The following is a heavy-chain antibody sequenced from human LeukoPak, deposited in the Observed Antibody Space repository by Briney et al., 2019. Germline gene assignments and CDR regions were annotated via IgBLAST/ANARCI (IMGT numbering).Heavy chain of an antibody. CDR2: ISGSGGST. J-gene: IGHJ6*02. CDR3: VKGFRKSKYYYYYGMDV. V-gene: IGHV3-23*01. Sequence: PGGSLRLSCAASGFTFSSYAMSWVRQAPGKGLEWVSAISGSGGSTHFADSVKGRFTISRDNSKNTLYLQMNSLRAEDTAVYYCVKGFRKSKYYYYYGMDVWGQGTTVTVSS. CDR1: GFTFSSYA. D-gene: IGHD5/OR15-5a*01.